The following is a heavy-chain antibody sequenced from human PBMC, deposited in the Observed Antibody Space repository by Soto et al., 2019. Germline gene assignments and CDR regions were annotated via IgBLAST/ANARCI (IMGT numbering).Heavy chain of an antibody. CDR3: ATGGYTYGPDAFDI. CDR1: GFTVSSNY. D-gene: IGHD5-18*01. J-gene: IGHJ3*02. CDR2: IYSGGNT. Sequence: EVQLVESGGGLIQPGGSLRLSCAASGFTVSSNYMNWVRQAPGKGLEWVSVIYSGGNTYYADSVKGRFTISRDNSKNTVYLQMNSLRAEDTAVYYCATGGYTYGPDAFDIWGQGTMVTVSS. V-gene: IGHV3-53*01.